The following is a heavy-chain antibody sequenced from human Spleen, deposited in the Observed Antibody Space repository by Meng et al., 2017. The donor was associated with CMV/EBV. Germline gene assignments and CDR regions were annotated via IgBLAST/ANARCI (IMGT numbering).Heavy chain of an antibody. CDR2: INHSGNT. CDR1: GGSFSGYC. V-gene: IGHV4-34*01. J-gene: IGHJ1*01. CDR3: ARGPNYGAAEH. D-gene: IGHD4/OR15-4a*01. Sequence: TCCVYGGSFSGYCWGRIRQPPGKGLEWIGEINHSGNTNYNRSLKSRVTTSVDPSMHLFSLKLTSVTAADTAVYYCARGPNYGAAEHWGQGTLVTVSS.